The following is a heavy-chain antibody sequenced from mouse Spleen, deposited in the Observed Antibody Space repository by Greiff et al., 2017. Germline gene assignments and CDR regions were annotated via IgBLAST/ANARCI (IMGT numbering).Heavy chain of an antibody. CDR1: GFTFSSYA. CDR3: ARALRNYFDY. CDR2: ISDGGSYT. V-gene: IGHV5-4*01. Sequence: EVQVVESGGGLVKPGGSLKLSCAASGFTFSSYAMSWVRQTPEKRLEWVATISDGGSYTYYPDNVKGRFTISRDNAKNNLYLQMSHLKSEDTAMYYCARALRNYFDYWGQGTTLTVSS. J-gene: IGHJ2*01.